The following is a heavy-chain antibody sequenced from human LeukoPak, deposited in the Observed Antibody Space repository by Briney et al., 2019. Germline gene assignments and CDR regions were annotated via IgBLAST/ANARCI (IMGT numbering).Heavy chain of an antibody. D-gene: IGHD6-19*01. CDR2: IHYSGST. J-gene: IGHJ4*02. CDR3: ARVVRDSSGWYHFDY. V-gene: IGHV4-59*01. CDR1: GGSISTYY. Sequence: VKPSETLSLTCTVSGGSISTYYWNWIRQPPGQGLEWIGSIHYSGSTNYNPSLKSRVTISVDTSKNLFSLNLNSVTAADTAVYYCARVVRDSSGWYHFDYWGQGTLVTVSS.